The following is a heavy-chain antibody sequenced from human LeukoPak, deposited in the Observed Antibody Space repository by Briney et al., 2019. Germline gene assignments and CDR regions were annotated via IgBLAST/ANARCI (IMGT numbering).Heavy chain of an antibody. V-gene: IGHV4-34*01. J-gene: IGHJ6*02. CDR3: ATGPATVYGSGSDYYGMDV. CDR1: GGSFSGYY. D-gene: IGHD3-10*01. CDR2: INHSGST. Sequence: SETLSLTCAVYGGSFSGYYWSWIRQPPGKGLEWIGEINHSGSTNYNPSPKSRVTISVDTSKNQFSLKLSSVTAADTAVYYCATGPATVYGSGSDYYGMDVWGQGTTVTVSS.